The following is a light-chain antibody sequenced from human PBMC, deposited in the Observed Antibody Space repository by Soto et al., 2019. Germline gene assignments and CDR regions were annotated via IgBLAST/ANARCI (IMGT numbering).Light chain of an antibody. CDR2: AAS. CDR3: QQFQSYALT. Sequence: DIQMTQSPSSLSASVGDRVTITCRASQAISNYLAWYQQKPGKVPKVLIYAASTLHSGVQSRFSGSGSGTEFTLTITNVQPEDVATYYCQQFQSYALTFGGGTKLEIK. J-gene: IGKJ4*01. CDR1: QAISNY. V-gene: IGKV1-27*01.